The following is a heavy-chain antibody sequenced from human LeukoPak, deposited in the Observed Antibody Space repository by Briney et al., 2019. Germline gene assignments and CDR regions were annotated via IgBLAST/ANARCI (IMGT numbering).Heavy chain of an antibody. CDR2: ISAYNGNT. V-gene: IGHV1-18*01. Sequence: ASVKVSCKAAGYTFTSYGISWVRQAPGQGLEWMGWISAYNGNTNYAQKLQGRVTMTTDTSTSTAYMELRSLRSDDTAVYYCARDGLMNFWSRYYTENCWFDPWGQGTLVTVSS. J-gene: IGHJ5*02. CDR1: GYTFTSYG. CDR3: ARDGLMNFWSRYYTENCWFDP. D-gene: IGHD3-3*01.